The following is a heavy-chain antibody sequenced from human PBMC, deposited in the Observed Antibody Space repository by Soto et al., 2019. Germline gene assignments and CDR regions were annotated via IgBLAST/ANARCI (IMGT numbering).Heavy chain of an antibody. J-gene: IGHJ4*02. V-gene: IGHV4-31*03. D-gene: IGHD2-2*01. Sequence: SETLSLTCTVSGGSISSGGYYWSWIHQHPGKGLEWIGYIYYSGSTYYNPSLKSRVTISVDTSKNQFSLKLSSVTAADTAVYYCARDYCSSTSCYLDYWGQGTLVTVSS. CDR1: GGSISSGGYY. CDR2: IYYSGST. CDR3: ARDYCSSTSCYLDY.